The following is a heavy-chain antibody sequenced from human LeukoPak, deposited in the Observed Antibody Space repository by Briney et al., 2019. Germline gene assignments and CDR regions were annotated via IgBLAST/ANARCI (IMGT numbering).Heavy chain of an antibody. D-gene: IGHD6-19*01. Sequence: GGSLRLSCAASGFTFDDYAMHWARQAPGKGLEWVSGISWNSGSIGYADSVKGRFTISRDNAKNSLYLQMNSLRAEDTALYYCAKGVKAVAGGPTDCWGQGTLVTVSS. CDR3: AKGVKAVAGGPTDC. CDR2: ISWNSGSI. J-gene: IGHJ4*02. CDR1: GFTFDDYA. V-gene: IGHV3-9*01.